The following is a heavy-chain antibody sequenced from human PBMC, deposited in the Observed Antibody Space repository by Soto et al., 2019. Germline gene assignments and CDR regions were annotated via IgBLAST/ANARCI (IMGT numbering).Heavy chain of an antibody. CDR2: INAGNGNT. D-gene: IGHD3-16*01. V-gene: IGHV1-3*01. J-gene: IGHJ4*02. Sequence: QGQLVQSGAEVKKPGASVTVSCKASGYTFTSYAMHWVRQAPGQRREWMGWINAGNGNTKYSQKFQGRVTITRDTAASTAYMELSSLRAEDTAVYYWARVDFLTYDDYWGQGTLVTVSS. CDR1: GYTFTSYA. CDR3: ARVDFLTYDDY.